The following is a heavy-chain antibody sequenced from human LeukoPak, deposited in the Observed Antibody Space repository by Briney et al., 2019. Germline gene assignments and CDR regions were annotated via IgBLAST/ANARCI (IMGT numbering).Heavy chain of an antibody. CDR3: ARRVMVRGVIKLTDWFDP. CDR2: IYPGDCDT. J-gene: IGHJ5*02. Sequence: GESLKISCKGSGYSFTSYWIGWVRQMPGKGLEWMGIIYPGDCDTRYSPSFQGQVTISADKSISTAYLQWSSLKASDTAMYYCARRVMVRGVIKLTDWFDPWGQGTLVTVSS. D-gene: IGHD3-10*01. CDR1: GYSFTSYW. V-gene: IGHV5-51*01.